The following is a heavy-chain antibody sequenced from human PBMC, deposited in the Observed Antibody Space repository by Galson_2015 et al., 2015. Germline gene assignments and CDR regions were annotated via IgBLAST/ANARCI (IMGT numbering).Heavy chain of an antibody. Sequence: SLRLSCAASGFTFTTYDMHWVRQASGRGLEWVASIWYDGSNKYYGDSVKGRSTISRDNSKKTLYLQLNSLRAEDTAVYYCARNRWFPDYWGQGTLVTVSS. CDR3: ARNRWFPDY. D-gene: IGHD3-10*01. V-gene: IGHV3-33*01. J-gene: IGHJ4*02. CDR1: GFTFTTYD. CDR2: IWYDGSNK.